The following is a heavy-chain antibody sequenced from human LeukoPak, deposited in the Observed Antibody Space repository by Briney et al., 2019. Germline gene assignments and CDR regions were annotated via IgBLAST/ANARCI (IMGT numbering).Heavy chain of an antibody. CDR2: INPNSGGT. CDR1: GYTFTGYY. V-gene: IGHV1-2*02. J-gene: IGHJ1*01. CDR3: ARVTAVADEYFQH. Sequence: ASVKVSCKASGYTFTGYYMHWVRQAPGQGLEWMGWINPNSGGTNYAQKFQGRVTMTRDTSISTAYMGLSRLRSDDTAVYYCARVTAVADEYFQHWGQGTLVTVSS. D-gene: IGHD6-19*01.